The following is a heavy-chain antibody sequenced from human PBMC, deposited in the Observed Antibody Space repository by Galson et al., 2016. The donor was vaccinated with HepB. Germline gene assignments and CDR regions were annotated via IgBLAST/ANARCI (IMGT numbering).Heavy chain of an antibody. J-gene: IGHJ4*02. CDR2: IGGCGGGT. D-gene: IGHD6-19*01. V-gene: IGHV3-23*01. CDR3: AKDGDNNGWPESDY. Sequence: SLRLSCAAAGFNFNNYAMHWVRQAPGKGLEWVSGIGGCGGGTHYADSVKGRFTISRDNSKNTLYLQMNSLRADDTAVYYCAKDGDNNGWPESDYWGQGTLVTVSS. CDR1: GFNFNNYA.